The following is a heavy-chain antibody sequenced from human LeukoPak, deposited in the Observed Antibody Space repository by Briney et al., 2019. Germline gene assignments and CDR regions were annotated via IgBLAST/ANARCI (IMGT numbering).Heavy chain of an antibody. CDR1: GGSISSSSYS. CDR3: ARPSPPLVT. CDR2: INHSGST. Sequence: SETLSLTCTVSGGSISSSSYSWSWIRQPPGKGLEWIGEINHSGSTNYNPSLKSRVTISVDTSKNQFSLKLSSVTAADTAVYYCARPSPPLVTWGQGTMVTVSS. J-gene: IGHJ3*01. V-gene: IGHV4-39*07. D-gene: IGHD2/OR15-2a*01.